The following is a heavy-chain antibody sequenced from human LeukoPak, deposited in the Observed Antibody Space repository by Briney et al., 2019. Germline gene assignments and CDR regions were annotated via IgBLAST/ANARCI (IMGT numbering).Heavy chain of an antibody. Sequence: PGGSLRLSCAASGFTFSDYWMGWVRQAPGKGLEWVANINQDGSEKYYVDSVKGRFTISRDNAKNSLYLQMNSLRAEDTALYYCAKASTHYYGSGSYRNWGQGTLVTVSS. CDR2: INQDGSEK. V-gene: IGHV3-7*03. CDR1: GFTFSDYW. CDR3: AKASTHYYGSGSYRN. D-gene: IGHD3-10*01. J-gene: IGHJ4*02.